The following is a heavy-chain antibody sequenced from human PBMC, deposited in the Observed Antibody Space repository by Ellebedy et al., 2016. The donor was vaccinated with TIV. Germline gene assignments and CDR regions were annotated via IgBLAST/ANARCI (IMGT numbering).Heavy chain of an antibody. D-gene: IGHD1-7*01. CDR2: INEDGIEK. CDR3: ARDHKELKLGYYYYYMDV. V-gene: IGHV3-7*01. Sequence: GESLKISXKGSGYSFTSYWMSWVRQAPGKGLEWVANINEDGIEKYYVDSVKGRFTISRDNAKNSLYLQMNSLRAEDTAVYYCARDHKELKLGYYYYYMDVWGKGTTVTVSS. J-gene: IGHJ6*03. CDR1: GYSFTSYW.